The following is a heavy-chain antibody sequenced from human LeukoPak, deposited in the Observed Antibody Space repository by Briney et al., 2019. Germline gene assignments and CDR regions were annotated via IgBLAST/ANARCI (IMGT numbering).Heavy chain of an antibody. CDR1: GFTFSSYA. J-gene: IGHJ4*02. V-gene: IGHV3-23*01. CDR3: ARDSAFAFWSSL. D-gene: IGHD3-3*01. Sequence: PGGSLRLSCAASGFTFSSYAMSWVRQAPGKGLEWVSAISGSGGSTYYADSVKGRFTISRDNSKNTLYLQMNSLRAEDTAVYYCARDSAFAFWSSLGGQGTLVTVSS. CDR2: ISGSGGST.